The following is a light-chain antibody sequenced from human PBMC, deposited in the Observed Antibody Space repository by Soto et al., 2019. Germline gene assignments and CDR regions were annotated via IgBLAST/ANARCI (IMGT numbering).Light chain of an antibody. J-gene: IGKJ3*01. Sequence: DIQLTQSPSSLSASVGDSVTITCRASQAINSYLAWYQQMPGKAPKLLIYATSTLQSGVPSRFSGSGSGTDFTLTISSLQPEDFATYYCQQLNSFPLTFGPGTKVDIK. V-gene: IGKV1-9*01. CDR2: ATS. CDR3: QQLNSFPLT. CDR1: QAINSY.